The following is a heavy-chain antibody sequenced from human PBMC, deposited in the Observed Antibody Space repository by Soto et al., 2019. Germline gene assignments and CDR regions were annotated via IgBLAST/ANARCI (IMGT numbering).Heavy chain of an antibody. CDR2: ISAYNGNT. V-gene: IGHV1-18*01. Sequence: ASVKVSCKASGYTYTKYGISWVRQAPGQGLEWMGWISAYNGNTNYAQKFQGRVTMTEDTSTDTAYMELSSLRSEDTAVYYCVIRGVISSFDYCGQGNLVTVSS. CDR3: VIRGVISSFDY. J-gene: IGHJ4*02. CDR1: GYTYTKYG. D-gene: IGHD3-10*01.